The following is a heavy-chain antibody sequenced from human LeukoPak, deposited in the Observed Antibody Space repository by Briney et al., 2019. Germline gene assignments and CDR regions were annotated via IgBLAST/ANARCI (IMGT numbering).Heavy chain of an antibody. Sequence: GRSLRLSCAASGFTFDDYAMHWVRQAPGKGLEWVSGISWNSNSMGYADSVRGRFTISRDNAKNSLYLQMNSLRAEDMAVYYCARSPTSWYFDYWGQGTLVTVSS. V-gene: IGHV3-9*03. CDR3: ARSPTSWYFDY. D-gene: IGHD2-2*01. J-gene: IGHJ4*02. CDR2: ISWNSNSM. CDR1: GFTFDDYA.